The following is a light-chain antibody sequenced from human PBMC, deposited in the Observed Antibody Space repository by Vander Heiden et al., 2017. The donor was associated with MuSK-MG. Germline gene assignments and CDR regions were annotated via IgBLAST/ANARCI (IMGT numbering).Light chain of an antibody. V-gene: IGLV3-21*02. CDR2: ADR. CDR3: QVWDSGSDHYV. Sequence: SYVLTQPPSVSVAPGQTAGITWGGNNFGSKSVHWYQQRPGQAPVLVVYADRDRPSGIPERFSGSKSGNTATLTISRVEDGDEADYFCQVWDSGSDHYVFGPGTKVTVL. CDR1: NFGSKS. J-gene: IGLJ1*01.